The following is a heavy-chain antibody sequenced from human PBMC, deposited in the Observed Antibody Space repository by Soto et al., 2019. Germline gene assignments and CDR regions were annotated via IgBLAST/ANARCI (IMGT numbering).Heavy chain of an antibody. V-gene: IGHV4-59*01. CDR2: IYYSGST. CDR3: ARGMYDYNYFDY. Sequence: SETLSLTCTVSGGSISSYYWSWIRQPPGKGLEWIGYIYYSGSTNYNPSLKSRVTISVDTSKNQFSLKLSSVTAADTAVYYCARGMYDYNYFDYWGQGTLVTVSS. D-gene: IGHD4-4*01. CDR1: GGSISSYY. J-gene: IGHJ4*02.